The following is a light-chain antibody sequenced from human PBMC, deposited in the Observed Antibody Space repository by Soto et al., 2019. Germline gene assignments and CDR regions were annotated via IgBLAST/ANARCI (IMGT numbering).Light chain of an antibody. CDR3: QQSYSTPWT. CDR1: QSISSY. J-gene: IGKJ1*01. CDR2: AAS. V-gene: IGKV1-39*01. Sequence: IQMTQSPSSLSASVLDIFTITLRASQSISSYLNWYQQKPGKAPKLLIYAASSLQSGVPSRFSGSGSGTDFTLTISSLQPEDFATYYCQQSYSTPWTFGQGTKVDI.